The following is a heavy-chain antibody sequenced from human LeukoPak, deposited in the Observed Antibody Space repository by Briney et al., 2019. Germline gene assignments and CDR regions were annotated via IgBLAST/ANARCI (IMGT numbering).Heavy chain of an antibody. CDR2: IYYSGST. J-gene: IGHJ4*02. CDR3: ARHSTVHGIAAAGTGGFDY. Sequence: SETLSLTCTVSGGSISSSSYYWGWIRQPPGKGLEWIGSIYYSGSTYYNPSLKSRVTISVDTSKNQFSLKLSSATAADTAVYYCARHSTVHGIAAAGTGGFDYWGQGTLVTVSS. D-gene: IGHD6-13*01. CDR1: GGSISSSSYY. V-gene: IGHV4-39*01.